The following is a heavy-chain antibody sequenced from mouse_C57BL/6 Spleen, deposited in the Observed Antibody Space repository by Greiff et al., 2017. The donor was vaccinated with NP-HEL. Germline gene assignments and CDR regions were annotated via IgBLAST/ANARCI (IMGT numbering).Heavy chain of an antibody. D-gene: IGHD2-1*01. CDR1: GYSFTSYY. CDR2: IYPGSGNT. CDR3: ARKYYGIQGWYFDV. Sequence: VQLQQSGPELVKPGASVKISCKASGYSFTSYYIHWVKQRPGQGLEWIGWIYPGSGNTKYNEKFKGKATLTADTSSSTAYMQLSRLTSEDSAVYYCARKYYGIQGWYFDVWGTGTTGTASS. J-gene: IGHJ1*03. V-gene: IGHV1-66*01.